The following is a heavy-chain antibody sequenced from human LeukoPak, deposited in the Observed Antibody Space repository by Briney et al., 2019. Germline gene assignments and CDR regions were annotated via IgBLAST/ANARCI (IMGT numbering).Heavy chain of an antibody. D-gene: IGHD3-22*01. CDR3: ARGYVGYYYDSSGWAFDI. CDR1: GGSFSGYY. V-gene: IGHV4-34*01. J-gene: IGHJ3*02. CDR2: INHSGST. Sequence: SETLSFTCAVYGGSFSGYYWSWLRQPPVKGLEWIGEINHSGSTNYNPSLKSRVTISVDTSKNQFSLKLSSVTAADTAVYYCARGYVGYYYDSSGWAFDIWGQGTMVTVSS.